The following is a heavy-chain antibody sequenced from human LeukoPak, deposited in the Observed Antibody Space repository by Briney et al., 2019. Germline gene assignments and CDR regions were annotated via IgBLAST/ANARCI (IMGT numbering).Heavy chain of an antibody. D-gene: IGHD3-22*01. CDR2: IYSGGST. J-gene: IGHJ4*02. CDR3: ARSDYYDSSGRHYYFDY. Sequence: GGSLRLSCAASGFTVSSNYMSWVRQAPGKGLEWVSVIYSGGSTHYADSVKGRFTISRHNSKNTLYLQMNSLRAEDTAVYYCARSDYYDSSGRHYYFDYWGQGTLVTVSS. CDR1: GFTVSSNY. V-gene: IGHV3-53*04.